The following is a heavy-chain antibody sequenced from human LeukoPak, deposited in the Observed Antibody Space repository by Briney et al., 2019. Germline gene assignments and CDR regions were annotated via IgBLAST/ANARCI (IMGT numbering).Heavy chain of an antibody. D-gene: IGHD6-13*01. CDR3: ASFAYSSIKDAFDI. CDR1: GFTFSSYN. J-gene: IGHJ3*02. V-gene: IGHV3-21*01. Sequence: GSLRLSCAASGFTFSSYNMNWVRQAPGKGLEWVSSISSSSYIYYADSVKGRFTISRDNAKNSLYLQMNSLRAEDTAVYYCASFAYSSIKDAFDIWGQGTMVTVSS. CDR2: ISSSSYI.